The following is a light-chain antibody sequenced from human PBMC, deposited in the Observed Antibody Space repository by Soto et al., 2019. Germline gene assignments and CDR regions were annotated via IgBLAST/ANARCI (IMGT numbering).Light chain of an antibody. CDR3: QVWDSSSDHPGV. V-gene: IGLV3-21*04. Sequence: SYELTQPPSVSVAPGKTARITCGGNNIGCKSVHWYQQKPGQAPVLVIYYDSDRPSGIPERFSGSNSGNTATLTISRVEAGDEADYYCQVWDSSSDHPGVFGTGTKLTVL. J-gene: IGLJ1*01. CDR2: YDS. CDR1: NIGCKS.